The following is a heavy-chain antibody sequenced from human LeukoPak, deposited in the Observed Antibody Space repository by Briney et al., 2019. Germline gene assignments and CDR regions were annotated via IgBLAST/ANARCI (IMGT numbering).Heavy chain of an antibody. CDR2: IVVGSGNT. CDR1: GFTFSSSA. CDR3: AAVFFSSTVPYFDH. V-gene: IGHV1-58*02. Sequence: TSVKVSCKASGFTFSSSAIQWVQQVRGQRLEWIGWIVVGSGNTNYAQKFQDRVTITKDMSTMTAYTELSSLRSEDTALYYCAAVFFSSTVPYFDHWAQGTLVTVSS. J-gene: IGHJ4*02. D-gene: IGHD2-2*01.